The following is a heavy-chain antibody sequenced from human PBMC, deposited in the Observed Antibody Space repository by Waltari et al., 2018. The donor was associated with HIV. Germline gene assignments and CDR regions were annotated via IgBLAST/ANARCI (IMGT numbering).Heavy chain of an antibody. J-gene: IGHJ4*02. CDR3: MRHRGYFPPDY. Sequence: QLQLQESGPGLVKPSETLSPTCNVSDGYITDRSGYYHWGWIRQPPGKELEWIGNIHYSGNTFYNPSLRSRVTISADKSKNQFSLKLRSVTAADTAVYFCMRHRGYFPPDYWGQGTLVTVSS. CDR1: DGYITDRSGYYH. CDR2: IHYSGNT. V-gene: IGHV4-39*01. D-gene: IGHD1-26*01.